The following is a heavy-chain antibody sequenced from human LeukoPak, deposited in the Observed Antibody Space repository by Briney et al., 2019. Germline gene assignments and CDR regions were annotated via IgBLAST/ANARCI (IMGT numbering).Heavy chain of an antibody. CDR3: TTQQLVCVY. V-gene: IGHV3-15*01. Sequence: PGGSLRLSCAASGFTFSSVWMSWVRQAPGKGLEWVGHIKSNTDGGTTDYAAPVKGRFTISRDDSKNTLYLQMNSLKTEDTAVYYCTTQQLVCVYWGQGTLVTVSS. CDR2: IKSNTDGGTT. CDR1: GFTFSSVW. D-gene: IGHD6-6*01. J-gene: IGHJ4*02.